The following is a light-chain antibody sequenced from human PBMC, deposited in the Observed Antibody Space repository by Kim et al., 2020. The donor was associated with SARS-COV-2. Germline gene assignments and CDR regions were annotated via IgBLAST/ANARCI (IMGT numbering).Light chain of an antibody. CDR1: QSVSSSY. CDR3: QQYGSSPGWT. V-gene: IGKV3-20*01. Sequence: EIVLTQSPGTLSLSPGERATLSCRASQSVSSSYLAWYQQKPGQAPRLLIYGASSRATGIPDRFSGSGSGTDFTLTISRLEPEDFAVCYCQQYGSSPGWTFGQGTKVDIK. CDR2: GAS. J-gene: IGKJ1*01.